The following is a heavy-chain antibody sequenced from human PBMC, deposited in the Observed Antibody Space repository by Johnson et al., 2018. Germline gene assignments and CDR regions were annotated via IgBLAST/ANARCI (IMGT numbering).Heavy chain of an antibody. CDR3: ARLGRGSGIRDAFDI. D-gene: IGHD1-26*01. J-gene: IGHJ3*02. Sequence: VQLVESGGGVVQPGRSLRLSCAASGFSVSSNYMSWVRQAPGKGLEWVSVIYSGGSTYYADSVKGRFNISRDNSKNTLYLQMNSLRAEVTAVYYCARLGRGSGIRDAFDIWGQGTMVTVSS. CDR2: IYSGGST. V-gene: IGHV3-66*01. CDR1: GFSVSSNY.